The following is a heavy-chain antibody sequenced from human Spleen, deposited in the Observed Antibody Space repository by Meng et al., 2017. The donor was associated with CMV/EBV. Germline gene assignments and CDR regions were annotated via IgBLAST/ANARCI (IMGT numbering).Heavy chain of an antibody. CDR1: GFTFSSYS. J-gene: IGHJ4*02. CDR2: ISSSSSYI. Sequence: GGSLRLSCAASGFTFSSYSMNWVRQAPGKGLEWVSSISSSSSYIYYADSVKGRFTISRDNAKNSLYLQMNSLRAEETAVYYCARNGAVVPAAVNDYLGQGTLVTVSS. D-gene: IGHD2-2*01. CDR3: ARNGAVVPAAVNDY. V-gene: IGHV3-21*01.